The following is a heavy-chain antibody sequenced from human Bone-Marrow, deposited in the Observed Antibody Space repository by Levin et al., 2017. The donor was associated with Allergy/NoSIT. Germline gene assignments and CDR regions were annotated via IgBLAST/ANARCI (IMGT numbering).Heavy chain of an antibody. V-gene: IGHV4-31*03. CDR2: IYYSGST. D-gene: IGHD4-17*01. J-gene: IGHJ4*02. CDR1: GGSISSGGYY. CDR3: ASHDYGDQGTGEFDY. Sequence: SETLSLTCTVSGGSISSGGYYWSWIRQHPGKGLEWIGYIYYSGSTYYNPSLKSRVTISVDTSKNQFSLKLSSVTAADTAVYYCASHDYGDQGTGEFDYWGQGTLVTVSS.